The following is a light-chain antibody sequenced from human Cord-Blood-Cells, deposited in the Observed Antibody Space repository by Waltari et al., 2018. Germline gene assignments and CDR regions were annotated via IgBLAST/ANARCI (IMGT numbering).Light chain of an antibody. CDR3: SSYTSSSTLV. V-gene: IGLV2-14*03. J-gene: IGLJ1*01. CDR2: DVS. Sequence: QSALTQPASVSGSPGQSIPISCTGTSSDVGGYNYVSWYQQHPGKAPKLMIYDVSNRPSGVSNRISGSKSGNTASLTISGLQAEYEADYYCSSYTSSSTLVFGTGTKVTVL. CDR1: SSDVGGYNY.